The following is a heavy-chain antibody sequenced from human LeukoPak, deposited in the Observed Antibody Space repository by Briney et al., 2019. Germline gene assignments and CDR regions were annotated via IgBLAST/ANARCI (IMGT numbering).Heavy chain of an antibody. D-gene: IGHD3-22*01. J-gene: IGHJ4*02. CDR3: ASLGDSSGYYYFDY. CDR1: GYTFTSYG. CDR2: ISAYNGNT. Sequence: GASVKVSCKASGYTFTSYGISWVRQAPGQGLEWMGWISAYNGNTNYAQKLQGRVTMTTDTSTSTAYMELRSLRSDDTAVYYCASLGDSSGYYYFDYWGQGTLVTVSS. V-gene: IGHV1-18*01.